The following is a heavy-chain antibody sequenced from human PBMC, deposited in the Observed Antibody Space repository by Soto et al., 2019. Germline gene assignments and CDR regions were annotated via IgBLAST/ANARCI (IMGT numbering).Heavy chain of an antibody. V-gene: IGHV3-66*01. CDR1: GFSLSSHY. CDR3: ARDSSMNC. J-gene: IGHJ4*02. CDR2: IYNGGDT. Sequence: EVQLVESGGGLVQPGGSLRLSCVASGFSLSSHYMNWVRQAPGKGLEWVSLIYNGGDTYYADSVKGRFSISRDDSRNTLYLQMNSLTAEDTAMYYCARDSSMNCWGQGTLVTVSS.